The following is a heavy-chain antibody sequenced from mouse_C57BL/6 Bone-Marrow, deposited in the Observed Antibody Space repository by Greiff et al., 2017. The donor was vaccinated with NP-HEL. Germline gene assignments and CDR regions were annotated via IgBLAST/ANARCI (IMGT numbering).Heavy chain of an antibody. CDR2: IDPSDSYT. CDR3: ARHGDYFGSSYGYFDV. D-gene: IGHD1-1*01. J-gene: IGHJ1*03. V-gene: IGHV1-69*01. Sequence: QVQLQQSGAELVMPGASVKLSCKASGYTFTSYWMHWVKQRPGQGLEWIGEIDPSDSYTNYNQKFKGKSTLTVDKSSSTVYMDLSRLTSEDSAVYFCARHGDYFGSSYGYFDVWGTGTTVTVSS. CDR1: GYTFTSYW.